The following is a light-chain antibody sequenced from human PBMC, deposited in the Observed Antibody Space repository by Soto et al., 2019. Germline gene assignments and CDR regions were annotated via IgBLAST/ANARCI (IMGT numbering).Light chain of an antibody. J-gene: IGKJ1*01. V-gene: IGKV1-27*01. Sequence: DIQMTQSPSSLSASVGDRVTITCWASQDINNYLVWYQQKQGKVPKLLIYAASTLQSGVLSRFSGSGSGTDFTLTISSLQPEDFATYYCQNYHGAPWTFGQGTKVEIK. CDR3: QNYHGAPWT. CDR1: QDINNY. CDR2: AAS.